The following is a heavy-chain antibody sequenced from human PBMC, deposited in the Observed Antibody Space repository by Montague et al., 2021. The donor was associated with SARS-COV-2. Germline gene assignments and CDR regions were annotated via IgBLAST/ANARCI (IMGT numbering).Heavy chain of an antibody. D-gene: IGHD4-17*01. V-gene: IGHV4-61*02. CDR3: ARDYGDYSYYYGLDV. CDR2: IYSSGST. CDR1: GGSISSGSYH. J-gene: IGHJ6*02. Sequence: TLSLTCAVSGGSISSGSYHWSWIRQPAGKGLEWIGRIYSSGSTNYNPSLKSRVTMSVDTSKNQFSLKVSSVTAADTAVYYCARDYGDYSYYYGLDVWGQGTTVTVSS.